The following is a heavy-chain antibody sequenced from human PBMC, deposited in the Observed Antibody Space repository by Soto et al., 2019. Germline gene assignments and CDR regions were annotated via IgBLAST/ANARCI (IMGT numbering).Heavy chain of an antibody. D-gene: IGHD6-13*01. CDR2: IYPGDSDT. Sequence: GESLKISCKGSGYSFTSYWIGWVRQMPGKGLEWMGIIYPGDSDTRYSPSFQGQVTISADKSISTAYLQWSSLKASDTAMYYCARHGSSSWYPPGGYYYYYGMDVWGQGTTVTVSS. J-gene: IGHJ6*02. CDR1: GYSFTSYW. CDR3: ARHGSSSWYPPGGYYYYYGMDV. V-gene: IGHV5-51*01.